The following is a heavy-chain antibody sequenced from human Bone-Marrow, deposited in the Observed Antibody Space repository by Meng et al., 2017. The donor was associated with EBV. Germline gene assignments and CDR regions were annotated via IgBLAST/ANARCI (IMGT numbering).Heavy chain of an antibody. J-gene: IGHJ5*02. V-gene: IGHV3-53*01. CDR1: GFTVRSSN. CDR2: IHSVGNA. D-gene: IGHD2-2*01. CDR3: ARSYGSTLDWFDP. Sequence: GQLVESGGGLIEPVGSLTPSGVASGFTVRSSNMSWVRQPPGRGLEWVSVIHSVGNAYYADSVRGRFTLSRDNSKNTLYLRMNYLRAEDTAVYYCARSYGSTLDWFDPWGQGTLVTVSS.